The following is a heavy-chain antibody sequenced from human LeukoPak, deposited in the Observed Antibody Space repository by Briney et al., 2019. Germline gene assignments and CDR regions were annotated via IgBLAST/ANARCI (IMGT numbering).Heavy chain of an antibody. CDR2: IYYSGST. CDR1: GGSISSSSYY. J-gene: IGHJ3*02. CDR3: ATYSTGGTYPRAFDI. Sequence: KSSETLSLTCTVSGGSISSSSYYWGWIRQPPGKGLEWIGSIYYSGSTFYNPSLKSRVTMSVDTSKNQFSLKLSSVTAADTAVYYCATYSTGGTYPRAFDIWGQGTMVTVSS. V-gene: IGHV4-39*01. D-gene: IGHD1-26*01.